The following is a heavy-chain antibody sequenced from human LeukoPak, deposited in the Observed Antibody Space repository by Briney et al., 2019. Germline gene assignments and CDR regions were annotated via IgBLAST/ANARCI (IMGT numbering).Heavy chain of an antibody. D-gene: IGHD3-3*01. Sequence: GGSLRLSCAASGFVFRNYFMSWVRQAPGKGLEWVASIKNDGSERYYGDSVRGRYTISRDNTKNSLFLQMSSLRAEDTAVYYCATDRGWRTSGYYLYYFEYWGQGTLVTFSS. CDR2: IKNDGSER. J-gene: IGHJ4*02. CDR1: GFVFRNYF. V-gene: IGHV3-7*01. CDR3: ATDRGWRTSGYYLYYFEY.